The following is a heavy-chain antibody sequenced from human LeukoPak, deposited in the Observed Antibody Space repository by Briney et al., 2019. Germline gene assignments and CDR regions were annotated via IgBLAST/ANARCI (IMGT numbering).Heavy chain of an antibody. CDR3: ARTTNYWYFDL. CDR2: INHSGST. CDR1: GGSFSGYY. J-gene: IGHJ2*01. Sequence: PSETLSLTCAVYGGSFSGYYWSWIRQPPGKGLEWIGEINHSGSTNYNPSLKSRVTISVDTSKNQFSLKLSSVTAADTAVYYCARTTNYWYFDLWGRGTLVTVSS. D-gene: IGHD1-1*01. V-gene: IGHV4-34*01.